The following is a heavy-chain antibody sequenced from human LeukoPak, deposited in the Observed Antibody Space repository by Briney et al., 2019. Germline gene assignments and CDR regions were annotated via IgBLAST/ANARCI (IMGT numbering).Heavy chain of an antibody. D-gene: IGHD6-19*01. J-gene: IGHJ4*02. V-gene: IGHV2-5*02. CDR2: IYWDDDK. Sequence: KKSGPTLVKPTQTLTLTCTFSGFSLSTSGVGVGWIRQPPGKAPEWLARIYWDDDKRYSPSLKSRLTITKDTSKNQVVLTMTNVDPLDTATHYCANRRGTSGWSEGYFDYWGQGTLVTVSS. CDR1: GFSLSTSGVG. CDR3: ANRRGTSGWSEGYFDY.